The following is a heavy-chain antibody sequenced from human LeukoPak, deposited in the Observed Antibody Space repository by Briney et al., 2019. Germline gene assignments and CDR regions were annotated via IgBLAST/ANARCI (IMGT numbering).Heavy chain of an antibody. CDR2: IDYSGST. CDR1: GVSISSHY. J-gene: IGHJ4*02. CDR3: ARGDYYDNSGYLYY. D-gene: IGHD3-22*01. Sequence: PSETLSLTCTVSGVSISSHYWSWIRQPPGKGLEWIGYIDYSGSTNYKPSLKSRLTISLDTSKNQFSLRLSSVTAADTAVYFCARGDYYDNSGYLYYWGQGTLVTVSS. V-gene: IGHV4-59*11.